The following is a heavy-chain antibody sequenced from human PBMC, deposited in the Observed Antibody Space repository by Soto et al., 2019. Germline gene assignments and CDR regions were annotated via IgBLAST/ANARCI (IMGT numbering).Heavy chain of an antibody. CDR1: GYSISSGYY. V-gene: IGHV4-38-2*01. J-gene: IGHJ4*02. D-gene: IGHD3-22*01. CDR2: MFHRGST. Sequence: SETLSLTCAVSGYSISSGYYWHWIRQPPGKGLEWIGSMFHRGSTYYNPSLKSRVTLSVDTSKNQFSLKLSSVTAADTAVYYCARVVHYDNNGPLGYWGQGNLVTVSS. CDR3: ARVVHYDNNGPLGY.